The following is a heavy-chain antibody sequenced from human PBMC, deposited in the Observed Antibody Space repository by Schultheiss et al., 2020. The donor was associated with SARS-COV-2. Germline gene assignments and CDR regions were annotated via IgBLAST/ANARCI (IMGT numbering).Heavy chain of an antibody. J-gene: IGHJ6*02. D-gene: IGHD5-18*01. V-gene: IGHV1-46*01. CDR1: GYTFTSYY. CDR3: ARGYSWDYYGMDV. CDR2: INPSGGST. Sequence: ASVKVSCKASGYTFTSYYMHWVRQAPGQGLEWMGIINPSGGSTSYAQKFQGRVTMTRDTSTSTVYMELSRLRSDDTAVYYCARGYSWDYYGMDVWGQGTTVTVSS.